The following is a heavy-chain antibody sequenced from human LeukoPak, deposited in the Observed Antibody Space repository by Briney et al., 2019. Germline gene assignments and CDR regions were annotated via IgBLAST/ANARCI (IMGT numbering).Heavy chain of an antibody. CDR3: ARGGYYDSSGYYREVVY. D-gene: IGHD3-22*01. Sequence: PGGSLRLSRAASGFTFSSYAMHWVRQAPGKGLEWVAVISYDGSNKYYADSVKGRFTISRDNSKNTLYLQMNSLRAEDTAVYYCARGGYYDSSGYYREVVYWGQGTLVTVSS. V-gene: IGHV3-30-3*01. J-gene: IGHJ4*02. CDR1: GFTFSSYA. CDR2: ISYDGSNK.